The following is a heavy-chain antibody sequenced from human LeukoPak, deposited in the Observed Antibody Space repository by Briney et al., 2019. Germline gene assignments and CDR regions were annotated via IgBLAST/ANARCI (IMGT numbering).Heavy chain of an antibody. D-gene: IGHD3-16*02. CDR3: ARDLDYDYVWGSYRSYYFDY. CDR1: GFTFSDYY. Sequence: GSLRLSCAASGFTFSDYYMSWIRQAPGKGLEWVSYISSSGSTIYYADSVKGRFTISRDNAKNSLYLQMNSLRAEDTAVYYCARDLDYDYVWGSYRSYYFDYWGQGTLVTVSS. J-gene: IGHJ4*02. CDR2: ISSSGSTI. V-gene: IGHV3-11*04.